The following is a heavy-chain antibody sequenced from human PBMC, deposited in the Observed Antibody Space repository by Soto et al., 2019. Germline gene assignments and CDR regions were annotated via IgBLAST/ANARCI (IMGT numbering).Heavy chain of an antibody. CDR1: GGSFSGYY. CDR2: INHSGST. CDR3: ARVYYDILTGYNYPDY. D-gene: IGHD3-9*01. Sequence: KTSETLSLTCAVYGGSFSGYYWSWIRQPPGKGLEWIGEINHSGSTNYNPSLKSRVTISVDTSKNQFSLKLSSVTAADTAVYYCARVYYDILTGYNYPDYWGQGTLVTVSS. J-gene: IGHJ4*02. V-gene: IGHV4-34*01.